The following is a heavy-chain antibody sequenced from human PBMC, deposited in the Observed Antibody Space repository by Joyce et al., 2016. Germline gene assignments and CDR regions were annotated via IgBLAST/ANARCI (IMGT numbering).Heavy chain of an antibody. D-gene: IGHD2-15*01. J-gene: IGHJ4*02. V-gene: IGHV1-18*04. CDR3: ARQVVATDDRGDYFDY. CDR2: VSGKNGDT. Sequence: QVQLVQSGADVKKPGASVKVSCQTSGYTFTSYAVSWLRLAPGQGLEWMGWVSGKNGDTRYSQKFQGRVIMTTDTSTSMASMELRSLNSDDTGVYYCARQVVATDDRGDYFDYWGRGTLVIVSS. CDR1: GYTFTSYA.